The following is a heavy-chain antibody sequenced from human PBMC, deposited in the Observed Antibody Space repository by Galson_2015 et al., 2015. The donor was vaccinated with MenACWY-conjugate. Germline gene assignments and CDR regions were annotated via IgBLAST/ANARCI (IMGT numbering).Heavy chain of an antibody. V-gene: IGHV3-7*03. CDR3: ARGDYYDSSDFNDAFDI. CDR1: GFTFTSHW. CDR2: IKPDGSEK. J-gene: IGHJ3*02. Sequence: SLRLSCAASGFTFTSHWMSWVRQAPGKGLEWEANIKPDGSEKFYVNSVKGRFTISRDNAKNSLYLQMNSLRAEDTAVYYCARGDYYDSSDFNDAFDIWGQGTMVTVSS. D-gene: IGHD3-22*01.